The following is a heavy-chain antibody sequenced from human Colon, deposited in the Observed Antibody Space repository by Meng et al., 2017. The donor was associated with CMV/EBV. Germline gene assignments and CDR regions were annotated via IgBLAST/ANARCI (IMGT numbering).Heavy chain of an antibody. V-gene: IGHV4-34*01. Sequence: VQLQQWGAGLLKPSETLSLTCAISGGSFNAYSLTWIRQSPGKGLEWIGELNHSGSTNYNPSLKSRVTISIDTSKRHFSLRLTSVTAADTAVYYCARGRNGWLLPLDSWGQGTLVTVSS. CDR3: ARGRNGWLLPLDS. CDR2: LNHSGST. D-gene: IGHD3-3*01. J-gene: IGHJ4*02. CDR1: GGSFNAYS.